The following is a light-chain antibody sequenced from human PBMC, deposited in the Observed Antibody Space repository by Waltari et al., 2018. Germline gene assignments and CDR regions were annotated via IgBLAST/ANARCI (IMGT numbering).Light chain of an antibody. Sequence: DIQMTQSPSSLSASVGDKVTITCRSSQSISTCFACFQLKPGKAPKLLIYKASNVESGVPSRFGGSGSGTEFTLTISSLLPEDFATYYCQQYNSDSHSFGQGTRLEIK. CDR2: KAS. J-gene: IGKJ2*01. CDR1: QSISTC. V-gene: IGKV1-5*03. CDR3: QQYNSDSHS.